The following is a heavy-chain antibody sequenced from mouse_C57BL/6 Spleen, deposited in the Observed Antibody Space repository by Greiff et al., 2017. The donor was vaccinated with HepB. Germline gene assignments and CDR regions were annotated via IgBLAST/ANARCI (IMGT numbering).Heavy chain of an antibody. J-gene: IGHJ2*01. V-gene: IGHV1-82*01. CDR3: ARDRYFDY. Sequence: QVQLQQSGPELVKPGASVKISCKASGYAFSSSWMNWVKQRPGKGLEWIGRIYPGDGDTNDNGKFKGKSTLTADKSSSTAYMQLSSLTSEASAVYFCARDRYFDYWGEGTTLTVSS. CDR1: GYAFSSSW. CDR2: IYPGDGDT.